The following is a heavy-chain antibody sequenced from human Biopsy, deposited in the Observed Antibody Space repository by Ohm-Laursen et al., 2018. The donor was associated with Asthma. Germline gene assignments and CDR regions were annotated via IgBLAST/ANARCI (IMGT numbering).Heavy chain of an antibody. Sequence: TLSLTSAGSYGSITSGGYYCPWTRQHPGKGLEWIGVSYYSGSTYYNPSLKSRVSISINTSKNQFSLKLSSVTAADTAVYYCARAQDYYDSRGYYRSFDYWGQGTLVTVSS. CDR3: ARAQDYYDSRGYYRSFDY. CDR1: YGSITSGGYY. V-gene: IGHV4-31*11. D-gene: IGHD3-22*01. CDR2: SYYSGST. J-gene: IGHJ4*02.